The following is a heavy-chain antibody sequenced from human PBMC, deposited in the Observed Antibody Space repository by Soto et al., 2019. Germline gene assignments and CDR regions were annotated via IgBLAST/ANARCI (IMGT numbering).Heavy chain of an antibody. CDR1: GFTFSSYA. CDR2: ISGSGGST. V-gene: IGHV3-23*01. J-gene: IGHJ4*02. D-gene: IGHD2-2*01. Sequence: EVQLLESGGGLVQPGGSLRLSCAASGFTFSSYAMSWVRQAPGKGLEWVSAISGSGGSTYYADSVKGRFTISRDNSKNTLYLQMNSLRAEDTAVYYCAKAYCSSTSCPTLYFDYWGQGTLVTVSS. CDR3: AKAYCSSTSCPTLYFDY.